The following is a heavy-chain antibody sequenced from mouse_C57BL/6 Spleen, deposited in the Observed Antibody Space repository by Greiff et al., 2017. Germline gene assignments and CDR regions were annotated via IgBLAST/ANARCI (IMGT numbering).Heavy chain of an antibody. V-gene: IGHV1-80*01. CDR2: IYPGDGDT. CDR1: GYAFSSYW. CDR3: ARPTGTGYYFDS. J-gene: IGHJ2*01. D-gene: IGHD4-1*01. Sequence: QVQLQQSGAELVKPGASVKISCKASGYAFSSYWMNWVKQRPGKGLEWIGQIYPGDGDTNYNGKFKGKATLTADKSSSTAYMQLSSLPSEDSAVYFCARPTGTGYYFDSWGQGTTLTVSS.